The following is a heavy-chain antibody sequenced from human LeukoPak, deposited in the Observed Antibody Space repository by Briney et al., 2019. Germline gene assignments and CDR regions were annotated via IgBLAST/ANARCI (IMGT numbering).Heavy chain of an antibody. CDR3: AKPYDYSNYGHYGMDV. V-gene: IGHV3-21*01. CDR2: ISSVNSYI. CDR1: GFTFSSYS. J-gene: IGHJ6*02. D-gene: IGHD4-4*01. Sequence: GGSLRLSCAASGFTFSSYSMNWVRRAPGKGLEWVSSISSVNSYIYYADSVKGRFTISRDNAKNSLYLQMNSLRAEDTAVYYCAKPYDYSNYGHYGMDVWGQGTTVTVSS.